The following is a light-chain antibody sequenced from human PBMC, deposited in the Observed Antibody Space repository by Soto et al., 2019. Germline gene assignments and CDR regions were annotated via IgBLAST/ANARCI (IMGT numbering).Light chain of an antibody. V-gene: IGKV3-11*01. CDR2: DAS. Sequence: EIVLTQSPATMSLYPGERATLSCSASQSVSSYLACYQQKPGQAPRLLIYDASNRATGIPARFSGSGSGTDFTLTISSLEPEDFAVYYCQQRSNWPQYTFGQGTKREIK. J-gene: IGKJ2*01. CDR3: QQRSNWPQYT. CDR1: QSVSSY.